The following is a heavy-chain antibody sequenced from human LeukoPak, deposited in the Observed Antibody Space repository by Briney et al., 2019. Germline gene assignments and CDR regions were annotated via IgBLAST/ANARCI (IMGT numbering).Heavy chain of an antibody. V-gene: IGHV1-58*01. J-gene: IGHJ5*02. D-gene: IGHD3-22*01. Sequence: SVKVSCKASGFTFTSSAVQWVRQARGQRLEWIGWIVVGSGNTNYAQKFQERVTITRDMSTSTAYMELSSLRSEDTAVYYCAAGRAYYYDSSGYYLLGENWFAPWGQGTLVTVSS. CDR3: AAGRAYYYDSSGYYLLGENWFAP. CDR2: IVVGSGNT. CDR1: GFTFTSSA.